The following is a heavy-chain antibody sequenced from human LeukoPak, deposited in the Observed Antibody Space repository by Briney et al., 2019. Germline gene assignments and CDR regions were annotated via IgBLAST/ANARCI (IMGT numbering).Heavy chain of an antibody. Sequence: SETLSLTCTVSGGSISSYYWSWIRQPPGKGLEWVGYIYYSGSTNYNPSLKSRVTISVDTSKNQFSLKLSSVTAADTAVYYFARAPSGYSYGRFDYWGQGTLVTVSS. CDR1: GGSISSYY. V-gene: IGHV4-59*01. CDR3: ARAPSGYSYGRFDY. CDR2: IYYSGST. D-gene: IGHD5-18*01. J-gene: IGHJ4*02.